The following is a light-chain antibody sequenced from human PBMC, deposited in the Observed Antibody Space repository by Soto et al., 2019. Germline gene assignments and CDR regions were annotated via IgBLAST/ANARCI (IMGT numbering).Light chain of an antibody. CDR3: QQSGNSRWT. Sequence: EIVLTQSPDTLSLSPGERATLSCRASQSVSSSYLAWYQQTPGQAPRLLIYGTSNRATGIPDRFSGSGSGTDFTLTISRLEPEDFEVYYCQQSGNSRWTFGQGTKVELK. J-gene: IGKJ1*01. CDR1: QSVSSSY. CDR2: GTS. V-gene: IGKV3-20*01.